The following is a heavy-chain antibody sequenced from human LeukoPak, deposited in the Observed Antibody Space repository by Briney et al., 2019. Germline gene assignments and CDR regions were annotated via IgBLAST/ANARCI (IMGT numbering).Heavy chain of an antibody. Sequence: GGSLRLSCAASGFTFSSYAMSWVRQAPGKGLEWVSTIFTSGDTTYYTDSVKGRFTISRDNSKNTLYLQMNSLRAEDTALYYCAKDGDIVLIPPTPNWFDPWGQGTLVTVSS. V-gene: IGHV3-23*01. D-gene: IGHD2-8*01. CDR3: AKDGDIVLIPPTPNWFDP. J-gene: IGHJ5*02. CDR2: IFTSGDTT. CDR1: GFTFSSYA.